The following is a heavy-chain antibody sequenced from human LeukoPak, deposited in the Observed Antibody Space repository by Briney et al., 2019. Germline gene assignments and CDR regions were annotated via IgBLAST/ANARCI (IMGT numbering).Heavy chain of an antibody. CDR1: GGSISSYY. CDR2: IYYSGST. CDR3: ARHGSNYDSIPYHYYYYGMDV. V-gene: IGHV4-59*08. D-gene: IGHD3-22*01. Sequence: PSETLSLTCTVSGGSISSYYWSWIRHPPGKGLEWIGYIYYSGSTNYNPSLKSRVTISVDTSKNQFSLKLSSVTAADTAVYYCARHGSNYDSIPYHYYYYGMDVWGQGTTVTVSS. J-gene: IGHJ6*02.